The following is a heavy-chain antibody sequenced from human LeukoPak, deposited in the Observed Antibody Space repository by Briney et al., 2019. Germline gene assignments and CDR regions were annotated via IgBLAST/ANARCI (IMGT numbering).Heavy chain of an antibody. J-gene: IGHJ3*02. CDR1: GGSFSGYY. CDR2: INHSGST. CDR3: AREVQLWYLAGAFDI. Sequence: SETLSLTCAVYGGSFSGYYWSWIRQPPGKGLEWIGEINHSGSTNYNPSLKNRVTISVDTSKNQFSLKLSSVTAADTAVYYCAREVQLWYLAGAFDIWGQGTMVTVSS. D-gene: IGHD5-18*01. V-gene: IGHV4-34*01.